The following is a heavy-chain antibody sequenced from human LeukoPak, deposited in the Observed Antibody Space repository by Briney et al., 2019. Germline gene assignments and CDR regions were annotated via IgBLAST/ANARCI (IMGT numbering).Heavy chain of an antibody. CDR3: ARAQYGDFDY. Sequence: ASVKVSCKASGYTFTGYYMHWVRQAPRQGLEWMGWISAYNGNTNYAQKLQGRVTMTTDTSTSTAYMELRSLRSDDTAVYYCARAQYGDFDYWGQGTLVTVSS. J-gene: IGHJ4*02. D-gene: IGHD4-17*01. CDR1: GYTFTGYY. V-gene: IGHV1-18*04. CDR2: ISAYNGNT.